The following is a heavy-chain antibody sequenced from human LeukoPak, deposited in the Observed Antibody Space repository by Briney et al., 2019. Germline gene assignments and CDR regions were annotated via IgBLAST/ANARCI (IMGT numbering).Heavy chain of an antibody. V-gene: IGHV3-21*01. CDR1: GFTFSSYG. J-gene: IGHJ4*02. CDR3: ARDKRKGIVGSTKSYFDY. Sequence: KIGGSLRLSCAASGFTFSSYGMSWVRQAPGKGLEWVSAISSSSSYIYYADSLKGRFTISRDNAKNSLYLQMNSLRAEDTAVYYCARDKRKGIVGSTKSYFDYWGQGTLVTVSS. CDR2: ISSSSSYI. D-gene: IGHD1-26*01.